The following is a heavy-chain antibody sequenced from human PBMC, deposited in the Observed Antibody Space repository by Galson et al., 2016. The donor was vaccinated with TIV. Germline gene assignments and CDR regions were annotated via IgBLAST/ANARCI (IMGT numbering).Heavy chain of an antibody. D-gene: IGHD3-10*02. CDR1: GFSHPTRGVG. V-gene: IGHV2-5*01. J-gene: IGHJ6*02. CDR2: FYWYDDE. CDR3: AHLPNMFYYVMDV. Sequence: PALEKPTQTLTLTCTFSGFSHPTRGVGVGWIPHPPGKALESLSHFYWYDDERYSLSLKYSHTITKDTSKDLGVLTMNNMDTVDTATVYCAHLPNMFYYVMDVWGQGTTVTVSS.